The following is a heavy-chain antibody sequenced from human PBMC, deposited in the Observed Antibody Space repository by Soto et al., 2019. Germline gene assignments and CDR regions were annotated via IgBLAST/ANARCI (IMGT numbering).Heavy chain of an antibody. Sequence: EMQLVESGGGLVQPGGSLRLSCAASGFTSNDHAMHWIRQVPGKGLEWVSGIYWHGDRIDNADSVKGRLTISRDNAKNSLYLQMISLEPEDTALYSCVKDRTAGGLDCWGQGTLVTVSS. J-gene: IGHJ4*02. D-gene: IGHD2-21*02. CDR2: IYWHGDRI. CDR1: GFTSNDHA. V-gene: IGHV3-9*02. CDR3: VKDRTAGGLDC.